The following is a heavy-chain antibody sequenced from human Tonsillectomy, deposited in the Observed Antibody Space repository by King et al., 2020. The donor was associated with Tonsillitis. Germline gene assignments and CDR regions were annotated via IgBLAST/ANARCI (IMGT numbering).Heavy chain of an antibody. Sequence: HVQLVESGGGVVRPGGSLRLSCAASGFTFSNYGMHWVRQAPGKGLEWVAFIRFGGSNTYYADSVKGRFTISRDTSKNTLFLQMNNLRVEDTALYYCAKGGVTTTRYFYYYYGMDVWGRGTTVTVSS. CDR1: GFTFSNYG. CDR2: IRFGGSNT. V-gene: IGHV3-30*02. J-gene: IGHJ6*02. CDR3: AKGGVTTTRYFYYYYGMDV. D-gene: IGHD4-11*01.